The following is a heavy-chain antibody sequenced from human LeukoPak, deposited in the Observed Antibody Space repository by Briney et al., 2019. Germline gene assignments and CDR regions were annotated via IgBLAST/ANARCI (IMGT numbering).Heavy chain of an antibody. D-gene: IGHD5-18*01. V-gene: IGHV3-48*02. CDR3: ARDRIQLWLGYYYYGMDV. J-gene: IGHJ6*02. CDR1: GFTFSSYS. Sequence: RAGGSLRLSCAASGFTFSSYSMNWVRQAPGKGLEWVSYISSSSSTIYYADSVKGRFTISRDNAKNSLYLQMNSLRDEDTAVYYCARDRIQLWLGYYYYGMDVWGQGTTVAVSS. CDR2: ISSSSSTI.